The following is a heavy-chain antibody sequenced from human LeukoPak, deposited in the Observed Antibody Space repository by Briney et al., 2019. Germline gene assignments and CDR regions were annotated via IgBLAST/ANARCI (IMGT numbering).Heavy chain of an antibody. D-gene: IGHD2-2*03. CDR3: ARSWISGPIQESVVWFDP. CDR2: IYHSGST. J-gene: IGHJ5*02. V-gene: IGHV4-38-2*01. Sequence: SETLSLTCAVSGYSISSGHYWGWIRQPPGKGLEWIGSIYHSGSTYYNPSLKSRVTISVDTSKNQFSLKLSSVTAADTAVYYCARSWISGPIQESVVWFDPWGQGTLVTVSS. CDR1: GYSISSGHY.